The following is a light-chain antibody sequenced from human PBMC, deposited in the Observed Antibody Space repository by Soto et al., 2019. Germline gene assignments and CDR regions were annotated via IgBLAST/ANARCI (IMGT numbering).Light chain of an antibody. CDR1: QGIRND. V-gene: IGKV1-39*01. J-gene: IGKJ1*01. CDR3: QQSYGTPWT. Sequence: TEMTQSPSSLSASVGDRVTITCRASQGIRNDLAWYQQKPGKAPKLLIYAASSLQRGVPSRFSGSGSGRDFVLTISSLQPEDSATYYCQQSYGTPWTFGQGTKVDIK. CDR2: AAS.